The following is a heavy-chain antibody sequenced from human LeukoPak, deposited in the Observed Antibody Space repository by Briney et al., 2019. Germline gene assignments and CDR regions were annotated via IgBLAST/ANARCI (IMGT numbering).Heavy chain of an antibody. V-gene: IGHV4-31*03. CDR2: IYYSGST. Sequence: PSQTLSLTCTVSGGSISSGGYYWSWIRQHPGKGLEWIGYIYYSGSTYYNPSLKSRVTMSVDTSKNQFSLKLSSVTAVDTAVYYCARNIEDSGSSYFDPWGQGTLVTVSS. D-gene: IGHD1-26*01. CDR1: GGSISSGGYY. J-gene: IGHJ5*02. CDR3: ARNIEDSGSSYFDP.